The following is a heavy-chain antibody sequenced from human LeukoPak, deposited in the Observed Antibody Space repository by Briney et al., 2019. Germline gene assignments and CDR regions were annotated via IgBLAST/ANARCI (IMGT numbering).Heavy chain of an antibody. V-gene: IGHV1-2*02. CDR1: GYTFTGYY. J-gene: IGHJ6*03. CDR3: ARDGGNSGSYNYYYYYMDV. D-gene: IGHD1-26*01. Sequence: ASVKVSCKASGYTFTGYYMHWVRQAPGQGLEWMGWINPNSGGTNYAQKFQGRVTMTRDTSISTAYMELSRLRSDDTAVYYCARDGGNSGSYNYYYYYMDVWGKGTTVTISS. CDR2: INPNSGGT.